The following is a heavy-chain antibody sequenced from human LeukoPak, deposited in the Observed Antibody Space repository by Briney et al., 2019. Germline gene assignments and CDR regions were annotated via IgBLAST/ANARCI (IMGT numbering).Heavy chain of an antibody. CDR3: AKEYSSSSFLGYFDY. CDR1: GFSFSSYG. D-gene: IGHD6-6*01. J-gene: IGHJ4*02. Sequence: GGSLRLSCAASGFSFSSYGMHWFRQAPGKGLEWVAFIRYDGSNKYYADSVKGRFTISRDNSKNTLYLQMNSLRAEDTAVYYCAKEYSSSSFLGYFDYWGQGTLVTVSS. CDR2: IRYDGSNK. V-gene: IGHV3-30*02.